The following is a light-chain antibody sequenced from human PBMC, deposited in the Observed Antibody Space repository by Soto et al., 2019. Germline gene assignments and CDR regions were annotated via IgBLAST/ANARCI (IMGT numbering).Light chain of an antibody. J-gene: IGKJ3*01. CDR2: DAS. CDR1: QDISNY. CDR3: QQYDNLPFT. V-gene: IGKV1-33*01. Sequence: DIQMTQSPSSLSASVGDRVTITCQASQDISNYLNWYQQKPGKAPKLLIYDASTLETGVPSRFSGSGSWTDFTFTISSLQPEDIATYYCQQYDNLPFTFGPGTKVDIK.